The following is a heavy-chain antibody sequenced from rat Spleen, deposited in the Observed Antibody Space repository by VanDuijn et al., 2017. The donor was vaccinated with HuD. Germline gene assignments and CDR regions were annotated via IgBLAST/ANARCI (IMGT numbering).Heavy chain of an antibody. Sequence: EVQLVESGGGLVQPGRSMKLSCAASGFTFSSFAMAWVRQAPKKGLEWIATITSGGSYTYYPDSVKGRFTISRDNAKSTLYLQMDSLRSEDTATYYCARHTYYGYYFDYWGQGVMVTVSS. J-gene: IGHJ2*01. CDR2: ITSGGSYT. V-gene: IGHV5-25*01. CDR1: GFTFSSFA. CDR3: ARHTYYGYYFDY. D-gene: IGHD1-9*01.